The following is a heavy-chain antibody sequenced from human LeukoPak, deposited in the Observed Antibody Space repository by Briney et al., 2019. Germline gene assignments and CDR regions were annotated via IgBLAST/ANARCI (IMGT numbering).Heavy chain of an antibody. CDR1: GYTFTSYY. CDR2: INPSGGST. Sequence: VASVKVSCKASGYTFTSYYMHWVRQAPGQGLEWMGIINPSGGSTSYAQKFQGRVTITADKSTSTAYMELSSLRSEDTAVYYCARDSADYYDSSGYPRVYNWFDPWGQGTLVTVSS. V-gene: IGHV1-46*01. D-gene: IGHD3-22*01. J-gene: IGHJ5*02. CDR3: ARDSADYYDSSGYPRVYNWFDP.